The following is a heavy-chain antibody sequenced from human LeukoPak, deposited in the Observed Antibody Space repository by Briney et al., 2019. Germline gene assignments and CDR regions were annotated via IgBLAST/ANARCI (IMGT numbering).Heavy chain of an antibody. D-gene: IGHD6-6*01. J-gene: IGHJ6*03. CDR3: ARDYSSSSGYYYYYMDV. CDR2: ISYTGTT. CDR1: GGSIGSSAYS. V-gene: IGHV4-39*07. Sequence: SETLSLTCTVSGGSIGSSAYSWGWIRQPPGKGLEWIGSISYTGTTNYNPSLKSRVTISVDKSKNQFSLKLSSVTAADTAVYYCARDYSSSSGYYYYYMDVWGKGTTVTVSS.